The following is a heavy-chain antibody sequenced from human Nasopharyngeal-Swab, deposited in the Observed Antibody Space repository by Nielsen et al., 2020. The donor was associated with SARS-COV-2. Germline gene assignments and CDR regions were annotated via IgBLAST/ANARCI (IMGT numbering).Heavy chain of an antibody. CDR2: IYYSGST. V-gene: IGHV4-39*01. Sequence: WIRQPPGKGLEWIGSIYYSGSTYYNPSLKSRVTISVDTSKNQFSLKLSSVTAADTAVYYCVGCRTSITIFGVVIRNGMDVWGQGTTVTVSS. J-gene: IGHJ6*02. D-gene: IGHD3-3*01. CDR3: VGCRTSITIFGVVIRNGMDV.